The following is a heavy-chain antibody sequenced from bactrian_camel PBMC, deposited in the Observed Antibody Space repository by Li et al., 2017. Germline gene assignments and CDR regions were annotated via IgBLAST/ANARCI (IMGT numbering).Heavy chain of an antibody. V-gene: IGHV3S61*01. CDR1: GSAFDNSD. CDR2: LDGDDRST. Sequence: HVQLVESGGGSVQSGGSTRLSCSASGSAFDNSDMGWFRQAPGKEHEGVASLDGDDRSTSYAASVKGRFTISLDTAKNTLHLQMNSLKPEDTAMYYCAAGSKSGGYCYYGLRAGMFDYWGQGTQVTVS. D-gene: IGHD2*01. CDR3: AAGSKSGGYCYYGLRAGMFDY. J-gene: IGHJ4*01.